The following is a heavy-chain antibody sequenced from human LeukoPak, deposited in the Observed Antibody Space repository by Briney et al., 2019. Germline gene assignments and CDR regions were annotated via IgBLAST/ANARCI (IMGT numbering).Heavy chain of an antibody. CDR3: ARITNFWSGYWSPLGY. CDR1: GYTFTGYY. Sequence: ASVKVSCEASGYTFTGYYMHWVRQAPGQGLEWMGWINPNSGGTNYAQKFQGRVTMTRDTSISTAYMELSRLRSDDTAVYYCARITNFWSGYWSPLGYWGQGTLVTVSS. J-gene: IGHJ4*02. V-gene: IGHV1-2*02. D-gene: IGHD3-3*01. CDR2: INPNSGGT.